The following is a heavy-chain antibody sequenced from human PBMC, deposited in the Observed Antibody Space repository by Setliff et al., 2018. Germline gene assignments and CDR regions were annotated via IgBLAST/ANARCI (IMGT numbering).Heavy chain of an antibody. V-gene: IGHV3-48*01. J-gene: IGHJ3*02. CDR3: AREISTYSGSYYFVFPGAFDI. D-gene: IGHD1-26*01. CDR2: ISSSSRTI. Sequence: SLRLSCAASGFTFSSYSMNWVRQAPGKGLEWVSYISSSSRTIYYADAVKGRFTISRDDAKNSLYLQMNSLRAEDTAEYYCAREISTYSGSYYFVFPGAFDIWGKGTMVTVSS. CDR1: GFTFSSYS.